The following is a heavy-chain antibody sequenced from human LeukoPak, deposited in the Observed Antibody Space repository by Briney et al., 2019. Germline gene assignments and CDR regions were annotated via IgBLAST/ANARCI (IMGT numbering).Heavy chain of an antibody. D-gene: IGHD3-9*01. Sequence: PSETLSLTCTVSGYSISSGYYWGWIRPPPGKGLEWIGSIYHSGSTYNNPSLKSRVTISVDTSKNQFSLKLSSVTAADAAVYYCARGALTGYFDWLLDYWGQGTLVTVSS. J-gene: IGHJ4*02. V-gene: IGHV4-38-2*02. CDR2: IYHSGST. CDR1: GYSISSGYY. CDR3: ARGALTGYFDWLLDY.